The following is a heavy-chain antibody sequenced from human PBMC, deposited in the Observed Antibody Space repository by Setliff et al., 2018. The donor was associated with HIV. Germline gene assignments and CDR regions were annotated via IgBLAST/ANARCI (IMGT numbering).Heavy chain of an antibody. CDR2: IYHSGTT. CDR3: AVRGWNAGGGAFDV. D-gene: IGHD1-1*01. J-gene: IGHJ3*01. CDR1: GGSITSSNW. V-gene: IGHV4-4*02. Sequence: PSETLSLTCTVSGGSITSSNWWSWVRQPPGQGLEWIGEIYHSGTTNYNPSLKSRVTVSIDKSKNHFGLNVRSVPAADTGVYYCAVRGWNAGGGAFDVWGQGTLVTVSS.